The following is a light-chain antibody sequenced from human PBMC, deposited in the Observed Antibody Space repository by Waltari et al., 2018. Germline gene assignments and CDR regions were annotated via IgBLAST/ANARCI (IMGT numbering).Light chain of an antibody. J-gene: IGKJ2*01. CDR1: QRISNN. Sequence: EIVMTQSPATLSVSPGERASLSCRARQRISNNLAWYQKKPGQAPRLLIYGASPRTTGIPARFSGTGSATEYTLTISSLQSEDFAVYYCQHYNNWPMYTFGQGTKLEMK. V-gene: IGKV3-15*01. CDR3: QHYNNWPMYT. CDR2: GAS.